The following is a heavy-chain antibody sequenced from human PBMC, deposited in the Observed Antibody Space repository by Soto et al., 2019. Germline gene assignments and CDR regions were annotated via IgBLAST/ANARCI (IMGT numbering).Heavy chain of an antibody. CDR3: ARSRRGAYSSGWYSPSGYYNYGIDV. V-gene: IGHV1-3*01. Sequence: GAPVKGSCKASWYTFTNYAIHLVRQAPRQKLEWVGWINAGNGNTKYSQKFQGQVTISADTSISTAYLQWTSLKASDTAMYYCARSRRGAYSSGWYSPSGYYNYGIDVWGQGTKVTVSS. CDR2: INAGNGNT. J-gene: IGHJ6*02. CDR1: WYTFTNYA. D-gene: IGHD6-19*01.